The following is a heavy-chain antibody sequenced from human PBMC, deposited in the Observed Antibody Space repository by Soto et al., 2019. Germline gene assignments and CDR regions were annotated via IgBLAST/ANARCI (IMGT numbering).Heavy chain of an antibody. CDR2: IYTGGST. Sequence: EVQLVESGGGLIQPGGSLRLSCAASGFIVSSNYMSWVRQAPGKGLEWVSVIYTGGSTSYADSVKGRFTISRDNSKNTVYLQMNSLRAEDTAVYYCARDLGGDSNQHWGQGTLVTVSS. V-gene: IGHV3-53*01. D-gene: IGHD2-21*02. CDR1: GFIVSSNY. CDR3: ARDLGGDSNQH. J-gene: IGHJ1*01.